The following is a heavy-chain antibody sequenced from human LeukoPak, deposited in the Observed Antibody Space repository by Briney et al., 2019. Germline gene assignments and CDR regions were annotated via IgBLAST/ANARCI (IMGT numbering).Heavy chain of an antibody. Sequence: ALVTVSCKASGFTFTSYDINWVRQATGQGLEWMGWMNPNNGNTGYAQKFQGRVTMTRDTSISTAYMELRSLRSEDTAVYYCVRDGEGVAISVNYWFDPWGQGTLVTVSS. D-gene: IGHD3-10*01. J-gene: IGHJ5*02. CDR1: GFTFTSYD. CDR2: MNPNNGNT. CDR3: VRDGEGVAISVNYWFDP. V-gene: IGHV1-8*01.